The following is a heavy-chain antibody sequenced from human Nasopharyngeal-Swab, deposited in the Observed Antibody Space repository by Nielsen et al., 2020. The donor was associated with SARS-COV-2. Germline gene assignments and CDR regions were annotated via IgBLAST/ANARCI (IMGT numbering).Heavy chain of an antibody. CDR3: ARVKDTAMVKFLDY. D-gene: IGHD5-18*01. CDR2: IDPSDSYT. Sequence: GGSLRLCCKGSGYSFTSYWISWVRQMRGKGLEWMGRIDPSDSYTNYSPSFQGHVTISADKSISTAYLQWSSLKASDTAMYYCARVKDTAMVKFLDYWGQGTLVTVSS. J-gene: IGHJ4*02. V-gene: IGHV5-10-1*01. CDR1: GYSFTSYW.